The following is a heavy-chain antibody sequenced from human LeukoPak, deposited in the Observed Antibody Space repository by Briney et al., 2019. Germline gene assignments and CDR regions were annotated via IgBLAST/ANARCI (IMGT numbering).Heavy chain of an antibody. D-gene: IGHD2-21*02. Sequence: TGGSLRLSCAASGFTFSGSAMHWVRQASGKGLEWVGRIRSKANSYATSYAASVKGRFTISRDDSKNTPYLQMNSLKTEDTAVYYCTSCGGDCYSGFVYWGQGTLVTVSS. CDR1: GFTFSGSA. CDR2: IRSKANSYAT. CDR3: TSCGGDCYSGFVY. J-gene: IGHJ4*02. V-gene: IGHV3-73*01.